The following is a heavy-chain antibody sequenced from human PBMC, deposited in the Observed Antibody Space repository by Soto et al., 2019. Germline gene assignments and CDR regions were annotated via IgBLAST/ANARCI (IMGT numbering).Heavy chain of an antibody. CDR3: AKRNYGSEFDY. CDR1: GFTFSSYA. V-gene: IGHV3-23*01. Sequence: EVQLLESGGGLVQPGGSLRLSCAASGFTFSSYAMNWVRQAPGKGLEWVSVISGSGGRTYYADSVKGRFTISRDNSKYTLYLQMNSLRAEDTAVDYCAKRNYGSEFDYWGQGTLVTVSS. D-gene: IGHD3-10*01. CDR2: ISGSGGRT. J-gene: IGHJ4*02.